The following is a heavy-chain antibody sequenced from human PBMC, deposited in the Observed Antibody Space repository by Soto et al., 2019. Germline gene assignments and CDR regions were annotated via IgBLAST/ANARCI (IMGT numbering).Heavy chain of an antibody. CDR1: GYTFTGYY. D-gene: IGHD6-13*01. V-gene: IGHV1-2*02. CDR3: ARVSRVAAAGDP. CDR2: INPNSGGT. Sequence: QVQLVQSGAEVKKPGASLKDSCKASGYTFTGYYMHWVRQTPGQGLEWMGWINPNSGGTNYAQKFQGRVTRTRDTSISTAYMELSRLRSDATAVYYRARVSRVAAAGDPCGQGTLVTVSS. J-gene: IGHJ5*02.